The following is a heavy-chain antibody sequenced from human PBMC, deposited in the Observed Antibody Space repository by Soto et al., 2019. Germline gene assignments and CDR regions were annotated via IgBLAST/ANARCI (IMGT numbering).Heavy chain of an antibody. CDR1: GGSVSSGSYY. Sequence: SETLSLTCTVSGGSVSSGSYYWSWIRQPPGKGLEWIGYIYYSGSTNYNPSLKSRVTISVDTSKNQFSLKLSSVTAADTAVYYCARELTAHTGIVGATWGQGTLVTVSS. CDR3: ARELTAHTGIVGAT. V-gene: IGHV4-61*01. D-gene: IGHD1-26*01. J-gene: IGHJ4*02. CDR2: IYYSGST.